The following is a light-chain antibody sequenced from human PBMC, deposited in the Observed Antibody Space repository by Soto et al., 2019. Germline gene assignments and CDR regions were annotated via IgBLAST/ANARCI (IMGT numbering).Light chain of an antibody. CDR2: TNN. CDR3: AVWDESLNGFFV. Sequence: QSVLTQPPSASGTPGQRVTISCSGSSSNIGSNTVSWYQQFPGTAPRLLIYTNNQRPSGVPDRFAGSKSGTSASLAISGLQSEDEADYYCAVWDESLNGFFVFGTGTKVTVL. V-gene: IGLV1-44*01. CDR1: SSNIGSNT. J-gene: IGLJ1*01.